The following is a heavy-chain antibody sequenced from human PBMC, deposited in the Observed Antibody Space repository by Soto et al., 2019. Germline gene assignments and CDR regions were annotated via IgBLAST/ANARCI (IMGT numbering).Heavy chain of an antibody. D-gene: IGHD3-22*01. J-gene: IGHJ4*02. V-gene: IGHV4-4*07. CDR3: ARGWDDSSNYRLDY. CDR1: GDSIRSYH. Sequence: ASETLSLTCTVSGDSIRSYHWSWIRQPAGKGLEWIGRIRTSENTNYNPSLKSRVTMSIDRSKNQFSLKLRSVTAADTAVYYCARGWDDSSNYRLDYWGQGTLVTVSS. CDR2: IRTSENT.